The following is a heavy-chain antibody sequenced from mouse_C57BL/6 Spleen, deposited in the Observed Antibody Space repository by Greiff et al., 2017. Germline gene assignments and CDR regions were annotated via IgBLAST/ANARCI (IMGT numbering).Heavy chain of an antibody. J-gene: IGHJ3*01. CDR1: GYSFTDYN. D-gene: IGHD1-1*01. CDR2: INPNYGTT. V-gene: IGHV1-39*01. CDR3: ARGDHGSSGGFAY. Sequence: EVKLVESGPELVQPGASVKISCKASGYSFTDYNMNWVKQSNGKSLEWIGVINPNYGTTSYNQKFKGKATLTVDQSSSTAYMQLNSLTSEDSAVYYCARGDHGSSGGFAYWGQGTLVTVSA.